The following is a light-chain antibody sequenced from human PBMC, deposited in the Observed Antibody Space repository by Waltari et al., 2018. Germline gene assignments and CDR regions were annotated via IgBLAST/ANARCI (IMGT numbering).Light chain of an antibody. V-gene: IGLV2-14*01. CDR3: SSYTSSSTV. J-gene: IGLJ1*01. Sequence: QSALTPPASVSGSPGQSLTISCTGPSRAVGGSKYVSGYQQHPGNPPKLMIYEVSNRPSGVSNRFSGSKSGNTASLTISGLQAEDEADYYCSSYTSSSTVFGTGTKVTVL. CDR2: EVS. CDR1: SRAVGGSKY.